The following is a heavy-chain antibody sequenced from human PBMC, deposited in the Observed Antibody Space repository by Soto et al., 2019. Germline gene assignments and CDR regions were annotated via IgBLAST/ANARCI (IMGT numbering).Heavy chain of an antibody. CDR1: GFTFSNYG. Sequence: SLRLSCISSGFTFSNYGIHWVRQAPGKGLEWVAVVSSDGYTKYYADSVKGRFTISRDNSKNTLYLQMDSLRPEDTAVYYCAKEIEVAGDLDYWGLGTLVTVSS. CDR3: AKEIEVAGDLDY. CDR2: VSSDGYTK. J-gene: IGHJ4*01. V-gene: IGHV3-30*18. D-gene: IGHD6-19*01.